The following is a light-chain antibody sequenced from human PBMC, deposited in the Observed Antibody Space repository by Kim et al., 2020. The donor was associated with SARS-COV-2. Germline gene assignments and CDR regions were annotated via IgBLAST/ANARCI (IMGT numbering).Light chain of an antibody. CDR1: SLRSHY. Sequence: ALGQTVRITCQGDSLRSHYASWYQQKPGQAPVLVIHGQNNRPSGIPDRFSASSSGNTASLTITGAQAEDEADYYCSSRDNSAYHWMFGGGTKLTVL. CDR2: GQN. J-gene: IGLJ3*02. V-gene: IGLV3-19*01. CDR3: SSRDNSAYHWM.